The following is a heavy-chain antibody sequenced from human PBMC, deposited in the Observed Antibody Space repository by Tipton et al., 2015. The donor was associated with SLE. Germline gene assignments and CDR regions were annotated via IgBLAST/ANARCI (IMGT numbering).Heavy chain of an antibody. CDR1: GFTFSSYA. Sequence: SLRLSCAASGFTFSSYAMSWVRQAPGKGLEWVSAISGSGGSTYYADSVKGRFTISRDNSKNTLCLQMNSLRAEDTAVYYCAKDSTYDSSGYPNWFDPWGQGTLVTVSS. CDR2: ISGSGGST. J-gene: IGHJ5*02. CDR3: AKDSTYDSSGYPNWFDP. D-gene: IGHD3-22*01. V-gene: IGHV3-23*01.